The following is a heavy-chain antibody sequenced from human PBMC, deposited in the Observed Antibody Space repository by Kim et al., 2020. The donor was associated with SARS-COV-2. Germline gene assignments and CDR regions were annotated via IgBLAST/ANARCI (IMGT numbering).Heavy chain of an antibody. CDR3: AKGDSSSWYLGYFQH. CDR1: GFTFSSYG. CDR2: ISYDGSNK. V-gene: IGHV3-30*18. J-gene: IGHJ1*01. Sequence: GGSLRLSCAASGFTFSSYGMHWVRQAPGKGLEWVAVISYDGSNKYYADSVKGRFTISRDNSKNTLYLQMNSLRAEDTAVYYCAKGDSSSWYLGYFQHWG. D-gene: IGHD6-13*01.